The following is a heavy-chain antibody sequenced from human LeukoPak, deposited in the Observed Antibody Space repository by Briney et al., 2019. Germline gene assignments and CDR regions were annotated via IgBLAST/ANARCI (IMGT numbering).Heavy chain of an antibody. Sequence: SETLSLTCTVSGGSISSYYWSWIRQPPGKGLEWIGYIYYSGSTNYNPSLKSRVTISVDTSKNQFSLKLSSATAADTAVYYYARDTAMDYWGQGTLVTVSS. D-gene: IGHD5-18*01. CDR1: GGSISSYY. J-gene: IGHJ4*02. CDR2: IYYSGST. CDR3: ARDTAMDY. V-gene: IGHV4-59*01.